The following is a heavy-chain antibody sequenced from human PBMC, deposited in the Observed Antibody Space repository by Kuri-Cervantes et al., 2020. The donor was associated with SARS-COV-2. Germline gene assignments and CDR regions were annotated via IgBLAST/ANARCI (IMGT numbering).Heavy chain of an antibody. Sequence: GGSLRLSCAASGFTFSSYWISWVRQAPGQGLEWVANIKQDGSEKYYVDSVKDRFTISRDNAKNSPYLQMNSLRAEDTAVYYCARNELPDYYVPVCFDYWGQGTLVTVSS. D-gene: IGHD3-10*02. V-gene: IGHV3-7*01. CDR1: GFTFSSYW. J-gene: IGHJ4*02. CDR2: IKQDGSEK. CDR3: ARNELPDYYVPVCFDY.